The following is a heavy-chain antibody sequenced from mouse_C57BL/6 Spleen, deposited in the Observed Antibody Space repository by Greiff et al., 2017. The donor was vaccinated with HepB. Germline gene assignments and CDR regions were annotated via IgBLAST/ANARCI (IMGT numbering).Heavy chain of an antibody. CDR1: GFTFSSYA. D-gene: IGHD4-1*01. V-gene: IGHV5-4*01. J-gene: IGHJ4*01. CDR2: ISDGGSYT. Sequence: EVQLVESGGGLVKPGGSLKLSCAASGFTFSSYAMSWVRQTPEKRLEWVATISDGGSYTYYPDNVKGRFTISRDNAKNNLYLQMSHRKSEDTAMYYCAIDRDWDYAMDYWGQGTSVTVSS. CDR3: AIDRDWDYAMDY.